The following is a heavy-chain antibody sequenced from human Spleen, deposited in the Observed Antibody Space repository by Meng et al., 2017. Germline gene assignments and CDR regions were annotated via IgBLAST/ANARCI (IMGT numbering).Heavy chain of an antibody. CDR3: ARGPTTMAHDFDY. D-gene: IGHD4-11*01. V-gene: IGHV4-34*04. J-gene: IGHJ4*02. CDR2: INHSGST. CDR1: GGSFSDYY. Sequence: GQLPEWGPGLLKPSETLSLTCVGSGGSFSDYYWSWIRQPSGKGLEWIGEINHSGSTNHNPSLESRATISVDKSQNNLSLKLSSVTAADSAVYYCARGPTTMAHDFDYWGQGTLVTVSS.